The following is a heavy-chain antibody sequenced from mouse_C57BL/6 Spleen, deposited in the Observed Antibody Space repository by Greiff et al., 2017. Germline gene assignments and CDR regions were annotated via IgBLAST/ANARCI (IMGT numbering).Heavy chain of an antibody. V-gene: IGHV10-1*01. Sequence: EVQGVESGGGLVQPKGSLKLSCAASGFSFNTYAMNWVRQAPGKGLEWVARIRSKSNNYATYYADSVKDRFTISRDDSESMLYLQMNNLKTEDTAMYYCVRWDLWYFDVWGTGTTVTVSS. CDR3: VRWDLWYFDV. CDR2: IRSKSNNYAT. J-gene: IGHJ1*03. D-gene: IGHD4-1*01. CDR1: GFSFNTYA.